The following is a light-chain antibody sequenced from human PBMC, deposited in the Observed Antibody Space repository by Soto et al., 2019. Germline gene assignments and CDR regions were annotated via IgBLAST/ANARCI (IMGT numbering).Light chain of an antibody. CDR1: QRISSNY. V-gene: IGKV3-20*01. CDR2: GAS. J-gene: IGKJ1*01. Sequence: EIVLTQSPGTLSLSPGERATLSCRASQRISSNYLTWYQQKPGQSPRLLIYGASSRATGIPDRFSGSGSGTDFTLTISRLEPEDFAVSYCQHYDNSPTFGQGTKVEIK. CDR3: QHYDNSPT.